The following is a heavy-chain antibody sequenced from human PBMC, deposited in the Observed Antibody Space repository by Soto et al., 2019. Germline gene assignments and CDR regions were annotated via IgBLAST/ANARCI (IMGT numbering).Heavy chain of an antibody. CDR1: GGSISSSSYY. V-gene: IGHV4-39*01. D-gene: IGHD3-22*01. J-gene: IGHJ5*02. CDR3: ARFEGYYASSSSVPDS. Sequence: SETLSLTCTVSGGSISSSSYYWGWIRQPPGKGLEWIGTIYYSGSTYYNPSLKSRVIISVDTSKNQFSLKLTSLTVADTAVYFCARFEGYYASSSSVPDSWGQGTLVTVSS. CDR2: IYYSGST.